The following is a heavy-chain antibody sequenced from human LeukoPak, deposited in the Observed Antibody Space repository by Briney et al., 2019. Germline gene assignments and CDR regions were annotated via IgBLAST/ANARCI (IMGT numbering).Heavy chain of an antibody. CDR3: AKDARPSY. V-gene: IGHV3-23*01. Sequence: GGSLRLSCAASGFTFSSSAMSWVRQAPGKGLEWVSAITGGGGSTYYADSVKGRFAISRDNSKNTLYLQMNSLRADDTAVYYCAKDARPSYWGQGTLVTVSS. J-gene: IGHJ4*02. CDR1: GFTFSSSA. CDR2: ITGGGGST.